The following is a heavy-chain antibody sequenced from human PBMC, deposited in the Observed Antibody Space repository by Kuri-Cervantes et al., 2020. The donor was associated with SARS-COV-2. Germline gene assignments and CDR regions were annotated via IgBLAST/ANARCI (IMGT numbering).Heavy chain of an antibody. CDR2: ISSSGSTI. V-gene: IGHV3-11*04. CDR1: GFTFSDL. CDR3: ARGYFHVDY. D-gene: IGHD2/OR15-2a*01. Sequence: GGSLRLSCAASGFTFSDLAPGKGLEWVSNISSSGSTIYYADSVKGRFTISRDNAKNSLYLQINSLRAEDTAVYYCARGYFHVDYWGQGTLVTVSS. J-gene: IGHJ4*02.